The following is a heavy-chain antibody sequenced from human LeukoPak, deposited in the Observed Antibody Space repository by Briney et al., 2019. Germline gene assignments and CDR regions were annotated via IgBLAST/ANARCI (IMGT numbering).Heavy chain of an antibody. D-gene: IGHD1-26*01. CDR3: ARARSGHYYYYYGMDV. CDR2: IIPIFGIA. Sequence: SVKVSCKASGGTFSSYAISWVRQAPGQGLEWMGRIIPIFGIANYAQKFQGRVTITADESTSTAYMELSSLRSEDTAVYYCARARSGHYYYYYGMDVWGKGTTVTVSS. J-gene: IGHJ6*04. CDR1: GGTFSSYA. V-gene: IGHV1-69*15.